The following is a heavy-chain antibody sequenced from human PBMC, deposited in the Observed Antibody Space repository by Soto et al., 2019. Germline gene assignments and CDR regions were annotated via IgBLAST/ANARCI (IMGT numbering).Heavy chain of an antibody. CDR1: GYTFTSYG. CDR3: ARDNYYDRSGDRLYYYGMDV. CDR2: ISAYNGNT. V-gene: IGHV1-18*01. Sequence: ASVKVSCKASGYTFTSYGISWVRQAPGQGLEWMGWISAYNGNTNYAQKLQGRVTMTTDTSTSTAYMELRSLRSDDTAVYYCARDNYYDRSGDRLYYYGMDVWGQ. D-gene: IGHD3-22*01. J-gene: IGHJ6*02.